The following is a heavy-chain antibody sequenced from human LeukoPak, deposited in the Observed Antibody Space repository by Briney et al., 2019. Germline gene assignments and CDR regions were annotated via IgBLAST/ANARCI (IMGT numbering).Heavy chain of an antibody. V-gene: IGHV4-59*08. CDR3: ARGGQWLVLWFSYGMDV. D-gene: IGHD6-19*01. CDR1: GGSISSYY. Sequence: SETLSLTCTVSGGSISSYYWSWIRQPPGKGLEWIGYIDYSGSTNYNPSLKSRVTISVDTSKNQFSLKLSSVTAADTAVYYCARGGQWLVLWFSYGMDVWGQGTTVTVSS. CDR2: IDYSGST. J-gene: IGHJ6*02.